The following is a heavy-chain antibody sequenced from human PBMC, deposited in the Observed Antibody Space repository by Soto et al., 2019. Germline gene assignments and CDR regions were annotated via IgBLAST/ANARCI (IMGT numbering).Heavy chain of an antibody. V-gene: IGHV2-5*01. CDR2: IYWNDDK. CDR1: GFSLNTNGVG. CDR3: ARLSVLGTLGMLDF. D-gene: IGHD1-7*01. J-gene: IGHJ4*02. Sequence: QITLKESGPTLVKPTQTFTLTCTFSGFSLNTNGVGVSWIRQPPGKALEWLALIYWNDDKHYSPSLKSRLTITKDTSKNQVVLTMTNMDPVDTATYFCARLSVLGTLGMLDFWGQGILVTVSS.